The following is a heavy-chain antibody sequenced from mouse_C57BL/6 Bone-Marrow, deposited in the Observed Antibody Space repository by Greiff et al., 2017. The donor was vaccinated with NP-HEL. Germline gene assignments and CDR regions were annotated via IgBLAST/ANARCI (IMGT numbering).Heavy chain of an antibody. CDR1: GFTFSDYY. D-gene: IGHD2-4*01. V-gene: IGHV5-16*01. J-gene: IGHJ2*01. CDR3: ARDGGMITNYFDY. Sequence: EVKRVESEGGLVQPGSSMKLSCTASGFTFSDYYMAWVRQVPEKGLEWVANINYDGSSTYYLDSLKSRFIISRDNAKNILYLQMSSLKSEDTATYYCARDGGMITNYFDYWGQGTTLTVSS. CDR2: INYDGSST.